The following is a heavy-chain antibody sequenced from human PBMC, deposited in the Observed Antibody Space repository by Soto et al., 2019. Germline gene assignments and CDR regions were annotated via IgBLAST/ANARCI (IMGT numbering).Heavy chain of an antibody. CDR3: ARDHGGYCSSTSCQLDYYYYYGMDV. J-gene: IGHJ6*02. Sequence: ASVKVSCKASGYTFTGYYMHWVRQAPGQGLEWMGRINPNSGGTNYAQKFQGWVTMTRDTSISTAYMELSRLRSDDTAVYYCARDHGGYCSSTSCQLDYYYYYGMDVWGQGTTVTVSS. CDR2: INPNSGGT. D-gene: IGHD2-2*01. V-gene: IGHV1-2*04. CDR1: GYTFTGYY.